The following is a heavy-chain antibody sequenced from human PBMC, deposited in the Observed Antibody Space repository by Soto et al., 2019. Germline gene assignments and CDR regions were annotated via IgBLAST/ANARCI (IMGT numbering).Heavy chain of an antibody. V-gene: IGHV3-23*01. J-gene: IGHJ4*02. CDR2: ISGSGGST. CDR1: GFTFSSYA. Sequence: HPGGSLRLSCAASGFTFSSYAMSWVRQAPGKGLEWVSAISGSGGSTYYADSVKGRFTISRDNSKNTLYLQMNSLRAEDTAVYYCAKINRPVVPAAMPYYFDYWGQGTLVTVSS. D-gene: IGHD2-2*01. CDR3: AKINRPVVPAAMPYYFDY.